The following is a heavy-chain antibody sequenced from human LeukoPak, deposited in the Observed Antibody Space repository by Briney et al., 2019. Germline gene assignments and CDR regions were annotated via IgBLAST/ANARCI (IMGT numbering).Heavy chain of an antibody. D-gene: IGHD2-2*01. Sequence: GGSLKLSCAASGFTFSSYSMNWARQAQGKGLEWVSSISSTSTNIYYADSVKGRFTISRDNAKNSLFLQMNSLRAEDTAVYYCARVYCVSTSCSDYWGQGTLVTVSS. CDR2: ISSTSTNI. J-gene: IGHJ4*02. CDR3: ARVYCVSTSCSDY. V-gene: IGHV3-21*01. CDR1: GFTFSSYS.